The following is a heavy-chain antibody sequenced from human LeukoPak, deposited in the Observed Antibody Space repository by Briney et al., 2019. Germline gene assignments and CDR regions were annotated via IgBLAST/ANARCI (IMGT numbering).Heavy chain of an antibody. D-gene: IGHD2-15*01. J-gene: IGHJ4*02. Sequence: SETLSLTCTVSCGSISISSYYWGWIRQPPGKGLEWIGSVYYSGSTYYNQSVKSRVNISVDTSKNQFSLKLSSVTAADTAVYYCARLWSGGNGDYWGQGTLVTVSS. V-gene: IGHV4-39*01. CDR2: VYYSGST. CDR1: CGSISISSYY. CDR3: ARLWSGGNGDY.